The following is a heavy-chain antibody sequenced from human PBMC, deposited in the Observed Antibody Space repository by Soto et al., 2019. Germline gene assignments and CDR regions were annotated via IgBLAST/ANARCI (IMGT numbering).Heavy chain of an antibody. CDR3: TTGSVEGV. V-gene: IGHV3-15*07. J-gene: IGHJ6*02. CDR1: GFTITNAW. Sequence: EVQLVESGGGLVQPGGSLRLSCAASGFTITNAWMHWVRQAPGKGLEWVGRIKTKAEGGATDYAAPLKGRFTISRDDSRNTLLLQMNSLKPEDKAVYYCTTGSVEGVWGQGATVTVS. D-gene: IGHD2-15*01. CDR2: IKTKAEGGAT.